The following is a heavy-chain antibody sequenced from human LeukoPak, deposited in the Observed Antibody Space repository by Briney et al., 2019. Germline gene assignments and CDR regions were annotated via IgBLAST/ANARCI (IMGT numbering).Heavy chain of an antibody. CDR1: GGSISSSSYY. CDR2: IYYSGST. J-gene: IGHJ4*02. Sequence: PSETLSLTCTVSGGSISSSSYYWGWIRQPPGKGLEWIGSIYYSGSTYYNPSLKSRVTISVDTSKNQFSLKLSSVTAADTAVYYCARHRRVFKYYYDSSGLDYWGQGTLVTVSS. CDR3: ARHRRVFKYYYDSSGLDY. V-gene: IGHV4-39*01. D-gene: IGHD3-22*01.